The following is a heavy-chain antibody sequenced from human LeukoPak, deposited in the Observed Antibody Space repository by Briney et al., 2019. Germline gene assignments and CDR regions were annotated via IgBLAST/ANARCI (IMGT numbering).Heavy chain of an antibody. CDR2: ISYDGSNT. CDR1: GFTFSTSA. J-gene: IGHJ4*02. D-gene: IGHD3-9*01. CDR3: ARDKRRRFFDWLFIDY. Sequence: GGSLRLSCAASGFTFSTSAMHWVRQAPGKGLEWVAVISYDGSNTYYADSVKGRFTISRDNFNNTLYLQMNGLRAEDTAEYYCARDKRRRFFDWLFIDYWGQGTLVTVSS. V-gene: IGHV3-30*04.